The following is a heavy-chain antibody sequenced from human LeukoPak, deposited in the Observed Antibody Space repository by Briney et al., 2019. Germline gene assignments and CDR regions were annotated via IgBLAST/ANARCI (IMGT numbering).Heavy chain of an antibody. CDR1: GASISSTTYY. CDR3: ARLEAVAWFDP. Sequence: SETLSLTCTVSGASISSTTYYWGWIRQPPRKGLEWIASIYYSGSTYYNPSLKSRVTISVDTSKNQVSLKLSSVTAADTAVYYCARLEAVAWFDPWGQGTLVTVSS. V-gene: IGHV4-39*07. CDR2: IYYSGST. J-gene: IGHJ5*02. D-gene: IGHD3-3*01.